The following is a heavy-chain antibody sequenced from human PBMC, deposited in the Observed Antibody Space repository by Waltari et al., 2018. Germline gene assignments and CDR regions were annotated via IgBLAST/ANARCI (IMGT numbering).Heavy chain of an antibody. CDR3: ARLVAAAGTDS. CDR1: GFTFSSYS. CDR2: ISSSSSYI. Sequence: EVQLVESGGGLVKPGGSLRLSCAASGFTFSSYSMNWVRQAPGKGLEWVSSISSSSSYIYYADLVKGRFTIPRENAKNSLDLQMNSLRAEDTAVYYCARLVAAAGTDSWGQGTLVTVSS. J-gene: IGHJ4*02. V-gene: IGHV3-21*01. D-gene: IGHD6-13*01.